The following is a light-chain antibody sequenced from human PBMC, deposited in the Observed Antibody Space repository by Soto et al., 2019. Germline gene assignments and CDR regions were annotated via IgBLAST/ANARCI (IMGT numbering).Light chain of an antibody. CDR1: SSNIGSNY. V-gene: IGLV1-51*01. CDR2: DDH. CDR3: ATWDSSLRAAV. J-gene: IGLJ2*01. Sequence: QSVLTQPPSVSAAPGQEVTISCSGGSSNIGSNYVSWYQQLPGTAPEVLIYDDHKRPSGIPDRFSGSKSGTSATLDITGLQTGDEADYYCATWDSSLRAAVLGGGTKLTVL.